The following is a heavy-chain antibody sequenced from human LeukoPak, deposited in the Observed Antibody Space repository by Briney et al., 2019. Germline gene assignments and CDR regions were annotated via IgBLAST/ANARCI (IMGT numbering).Heavy chain of an antibody. J-gene: IGHJ3*02. CDR1: GGSISSYY. D-gene: IGHD5-24*01. CDR2: IYTSGST. Sequence: PSETLSLTCTVSGGSISSYYWSWIRQPPGKGLEWIGYIYTSGSTNYNPSLKSRVTISVDTSKNQFSLKLSSVTAADTAVYSCARLDGSSDAFDIWGQGTMVTVSS. V-gene: IGHV4-4*09. CDR3: ARLDGSSDAFDI.